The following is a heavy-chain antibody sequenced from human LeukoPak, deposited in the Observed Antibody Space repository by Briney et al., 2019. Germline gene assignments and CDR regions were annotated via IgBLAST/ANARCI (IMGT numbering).Heavy chain of an antibody. CDR2: IIPIFDRA. V-gene: IGHV1-69*13. Sequence: SVKVSCKASGGTFSKYAVSWVRQAPGQGLEWMGGIIPIFDRANYAQKFQGRVSITADESTSTAYMELRSLRSDDTAVYYRARDRGDIVVVVAANNWFDPWGQGTLVTVSS. J-gene: IGHJ5*02. CDR1: GGTFSKYA. D-gene: IGHD2-15*01. CDR3: ARDRGDIVVVVAANNWFDP.